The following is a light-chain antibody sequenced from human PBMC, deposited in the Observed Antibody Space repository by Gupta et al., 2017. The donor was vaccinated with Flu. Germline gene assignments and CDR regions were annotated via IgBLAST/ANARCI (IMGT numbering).Light chain of an antibody. CDR3: NSYAGTYVT. Sequence: QSALTQPPSASGSPGQSVTISCTGTSSDVGVSNYVSWYQQHPGKAPKLVIYGVSKRPSGVPDRFSGSKSGNTASLTVSGLQAEDEADYYCNSYAGTYVTFGGGTKLTVL. V-gene: IGLV2-8*01. J-gene: IGLJ2*01. CDR2: GVS. CDR1: SSDVGVSNY.